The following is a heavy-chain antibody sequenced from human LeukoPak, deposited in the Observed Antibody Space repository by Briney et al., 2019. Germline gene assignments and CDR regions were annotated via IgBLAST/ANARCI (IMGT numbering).Heavy chain of an antibody. V-gene: IGHV3-23*01. Sequence: TGGSLRLSCAASGFTFSSYAMTWVRQAPGKGLEWVSSISGGGGSTYYADSVKGRFTISRDNSKSTLSLQMNSLRAEDTAIYYCATYRQVLLPFESWGQGTLVTVSS. J-gene: IGHJ4*02. CDR2: ISGGGGST. CDR1: GFTFSSYA. CDR3: ATYRQVLLPFES. D-gene: IGHD2-8*02.